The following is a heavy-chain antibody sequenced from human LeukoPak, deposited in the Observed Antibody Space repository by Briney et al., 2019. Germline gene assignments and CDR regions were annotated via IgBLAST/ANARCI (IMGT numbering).Heavy chain of an antibody. CDR3: ARVISGGCSSTSCYSTVNDAFDI. J-gene: IGHJ3*02. V-gene: IGHV1-69*13. Sequence: ASVKVSCKASGGTFSSYAISWMRQAPGQGLEWMGGIIPIFGTANYAQKFQGRVTITADESTSTAYMELSSLRSEDTAVYYCARVISGGCSSTSCYSTVNDAFDIWGQGTMVTVSS. CDR1: GGTFSSYA. CDR2: IIPIFGTA. D-gene: IGHD2-2*01.